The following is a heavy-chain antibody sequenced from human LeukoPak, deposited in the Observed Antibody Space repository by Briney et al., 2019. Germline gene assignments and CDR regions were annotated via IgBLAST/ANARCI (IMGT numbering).Heavy chain of an antibody. CDR2: INWNGGST. J-gene: IGHJ6*03. D-gene: IGHD1-1*01. CDR1: GFTFDYHG. CDR3: ARGKYPDNDVYMDV. V-gene: IGHV3-20*04. Sequence: GGSLRVSCAASGFTFDYHGMSWVRQAPGKGLEWVSGINWNGGSTGYADSVKGRFTISRDNAKNSLYLQMNSLRAEDTALYYCARGKYPDNDVYMDVWGKGTTVIVSS.